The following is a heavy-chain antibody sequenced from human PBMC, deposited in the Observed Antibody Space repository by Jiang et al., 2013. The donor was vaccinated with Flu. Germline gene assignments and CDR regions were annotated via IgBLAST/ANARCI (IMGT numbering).Heavy chain of an antibody. J-gene: IGHJ4*02. CDR1: GDTFSNYA. V-gene: IGHV1-69*06. CDR3: AREGIAVAGTSPYFFDY. CDR2: IIPILDRA. Sequence: QLVESGAEVKKPGSSVKVSCKASGDTFSNYAITWVRQAPGQGLERMGGIIPILDRAIYAQKFQGRVTITADKATSTAYMELSSLRSEDTAVYYCAREGIAVAGTSPYFFDYWGQGTLVTVSS. D-gene: IGHD6-19*01.